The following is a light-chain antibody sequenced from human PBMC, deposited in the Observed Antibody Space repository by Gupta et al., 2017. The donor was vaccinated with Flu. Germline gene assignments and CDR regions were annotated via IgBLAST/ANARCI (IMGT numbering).Light chain of an antibody. Sequence: PGERATLSCRASQSVSDLLAWYQQKPGQPPRLLIYDGSYRATGIPARLSGSGSGTDFTLTITSLEPEDFAVYYCQQRSRWISFGGGTKVEIK. CDR3: QQRSRWIS. V-gene: IGKV3-11*01. J-gene: IGKJ4*01. CDR1: QSVSDL. CDR2: DGS.